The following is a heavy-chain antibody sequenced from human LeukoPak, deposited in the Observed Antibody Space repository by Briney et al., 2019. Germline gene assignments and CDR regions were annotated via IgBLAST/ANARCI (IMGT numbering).Heavy chain of an antibody. J-gene: IGHJ4*02. CDR1: GGSISSYY. CDR2: IYYSGST. D-gene: IGHD4-23*01. Sequence: PSETLSLTCTVSGGSISSYYWSWIRQPPGKGLEWIGYIYYSGSTNYNPSLKSRVTISVDTSKNQFSLRLGSVTAADTAVYYCARSTEDYVVTFDYWGQGTLVTVSS. V-gene: IGHV4-59*08. CDR3: ARSTEDYVVTFDY.